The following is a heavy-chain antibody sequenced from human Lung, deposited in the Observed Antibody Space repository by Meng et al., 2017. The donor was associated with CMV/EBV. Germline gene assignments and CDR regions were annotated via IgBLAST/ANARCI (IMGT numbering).Heavy chain of an antibody. CDR1: YMFTEHY. CDR3: ARVPKDDFWSAYNSIDY. J-gene: IGHJ4*02. D-gene: IGHD3-3*01. CDR2: INPVSGGT. V-gene: IGHV1-2*02. Sequence: YMFTEHYIHWVRQDPGQGFEWLGWINPVSGGTEFARKFQGRVTITRDTSIDTTYMEVSGLTADDTAVYYCARVPKDDFWSAYNSIDYWGQGTLVTVSS.